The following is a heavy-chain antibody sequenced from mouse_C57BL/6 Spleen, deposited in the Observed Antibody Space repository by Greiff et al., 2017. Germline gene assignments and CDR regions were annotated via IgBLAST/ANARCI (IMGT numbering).Heavy chain of an antibody. Sequence: EVQVVESGGGLVKPGGSLKLSCAASGFTFSDYGMHWVRQAPEKGLEWVAYISSGSSTIYYADTVKGRFTISRDNAKNTLFLQMTSLRSEDTAMYYCAREPDYYGSSYIDYWGQGTTLTVSS. J-gene: IGHJ2*01. CDR2: ISSGSSTI. CDR3: AREPDYYGSSYIDY. V-gene: IGHV5-17*01. D-gene: IGHD1-1*01. CDR1: GFTFSDYG.